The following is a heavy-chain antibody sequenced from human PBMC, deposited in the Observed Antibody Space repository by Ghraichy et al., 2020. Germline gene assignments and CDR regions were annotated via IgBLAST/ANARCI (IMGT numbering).Heavy chain of an antibody. CDR1: GGTFSSYA. D-gene: IGHD3-10*01. CDR2: IIPIFGTA. V-gene: IGHV1-69*13. Sequence: SVKVSCKASGGTFSSYAISWVRQAPGQGLEWMGGIIPIFGTANYAQKFQGRVTITADESTSTAYMELSSLRSEDTAVYYCARNTIRYGSGSYDWFDPWGQGTLVTVSS. CDR3: ARNTIRYGSGSYDWFDP. J-gene: IGHJ5*02.